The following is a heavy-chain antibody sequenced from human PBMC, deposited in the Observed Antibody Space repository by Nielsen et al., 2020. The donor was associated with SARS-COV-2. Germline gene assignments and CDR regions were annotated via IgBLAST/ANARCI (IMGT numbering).Heavy chain of an antibody. CDR1: GFTFSSYT. D-gene: IGHD2-15*01. CDR2: ISSSGSTI. V-gene: IGHV3-48*03. J-gene: IGHJ4*02. CDR3: ARVLVAATRAFDY. Sequence: GGSLRLSCAASGFTFSSYTMNWVRQAPGKGLEWVSYISSSGSTIYYADSVKGRFTISRDNAKNSLYLQMNSLRAEDTAVYYCARVLVAATRAFDYWGQGTLVTVSS.